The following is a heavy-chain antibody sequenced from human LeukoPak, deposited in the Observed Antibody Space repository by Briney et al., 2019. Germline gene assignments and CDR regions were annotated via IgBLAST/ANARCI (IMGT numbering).Heavy chain of an antibody. CDR2: MNPNSGNT. Sequence: ASVKVSCKASGYTFTSYDISWVRQATGQGLEWMGWMNPNSGNTGYAQKFQGRVTMTRNTSISTAYMELSSLRSEDTAVYYCARGDYGWYYYYGMDVWGQGTTVTVSS. V-gene: IGHV1-8*01. D-gene: IGHD4-17*01. J-gene: IGHJ6*02. CDR1: GYTFTSYD. CDR3: ARGDYGWYYYYGMDV.